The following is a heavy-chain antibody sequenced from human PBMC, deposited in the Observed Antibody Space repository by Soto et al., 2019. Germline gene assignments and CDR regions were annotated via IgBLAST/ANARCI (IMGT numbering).Heavy chain of an antibody. Sequence: EVQLLESGGGLVQPGGSLRLSCAASGFNFSKYAMSWVRQAPGKGLEWVSGINGNGDSTYYADSVKGRFTISRDNSKSTLYLQMSSLRADDTAVYYCASRPAPLGWYSRGQGTLVTVSS. D-gene: IGHD6-19*01. CDR1: GFNFSKYA. CDR2: INGNGDST. J-gene: IGHJ4*02. CDR3: ASRPAPLGWYS. V-gene: IGHV3-23*01.